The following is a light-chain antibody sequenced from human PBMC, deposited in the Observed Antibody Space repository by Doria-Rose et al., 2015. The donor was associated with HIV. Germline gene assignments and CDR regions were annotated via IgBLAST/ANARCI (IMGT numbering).Light chain of an antibody. CDR2: AAS. J-gene: IGKJ1*01. Sequence: SIGYRVTITCRASQTVSTYLNWFQQEPGKAPKLLIYAASRLQSGVPSRFSGSGSGTDFTLTISGLQPGDFATYYCQQTYSSPPWTFGQGTKVEMK. CDR3: QQTYSSPPWT. V-gene: IGKV1-39*01. CDR1: QTVSTY.